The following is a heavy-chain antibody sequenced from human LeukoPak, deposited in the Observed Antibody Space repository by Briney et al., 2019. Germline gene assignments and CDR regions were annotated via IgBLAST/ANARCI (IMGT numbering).Heavy chain of an antibody. J-gene: IGHJ1*01. CDR3: ARQGRSGWYPNFQH. D-gene: IGHD6-19*01. Sequence: SETLSLTCTVSGGSISSYYWSWIRQPPGKGLEWIGYIYYSGSTNYNPSLKSRVTISVDTSKNQSSLKLSSVTAADTAVYYCARQGRSGWYPNFQHWGQGTLVTVSS. CDR2: IYYSGST. V-gene: IGHV4-59*08. CDR1: GGSISSYY.